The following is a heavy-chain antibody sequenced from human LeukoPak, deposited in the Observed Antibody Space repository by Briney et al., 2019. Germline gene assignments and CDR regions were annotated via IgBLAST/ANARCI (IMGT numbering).Heavy chain of an antibody. V-gene: IGHV3-21*01. CDR3: ARGYYDSSGYHDAFDI. Sequence: GGSLRLSCAASGFTFSSYSMNWVRQAPGKGLEWVSSISSSSYIYYADSVKGRFTISRDNAKNSLYLQMNSLRAEDTAVYYCARGYYDSSGYHDAFDIWGQGTMVTVSS. D-gene: IGHD3-22*01. CDR1: GFTFSSYS. J-gene: IGHJ3*02. CDR2: ISSSSYI.